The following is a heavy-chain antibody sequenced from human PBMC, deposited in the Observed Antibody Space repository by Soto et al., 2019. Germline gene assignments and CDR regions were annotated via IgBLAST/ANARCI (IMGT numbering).Heavy chain of an antibody. V-gene: IGHV3-7*01. CDR1: GLPFSTNW. CDR2: MNQDGSQK. J-gene: IGHJ3*02. Sequence: PGGSLRLSCAASGLPFSTNWMSWVRQAPGKGLEWVANMNQDGSQKYYVDSAKGRFTISRDNAKNSLYLQMNSLRAEDTAVYYCARDIAMVRGVGRFAIWGQGTMVPVSS. CDR3: ARDIAMVRGVGRFAI. D-gene: IGHD3-10*01.